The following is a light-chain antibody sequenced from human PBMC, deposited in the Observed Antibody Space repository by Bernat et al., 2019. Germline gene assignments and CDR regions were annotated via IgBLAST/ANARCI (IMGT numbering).Light chain of an antibody. J-gene: IGLJ1*01. CDR2: YDT. V-gene: IGLV3-21*01. CDR1: NIGDKS. Sequence: SYVLTQPPSVPVAPGGTATITFAGNNIGDKSVHWYQQRPGQAPVVVIYYDTDRPSEIPERFSGSNSGNTATLTISGVEAGDEADYYCQVWDSSRDHYVFGSGTKVTVL. CDR3: QVWDSSRDHYV.